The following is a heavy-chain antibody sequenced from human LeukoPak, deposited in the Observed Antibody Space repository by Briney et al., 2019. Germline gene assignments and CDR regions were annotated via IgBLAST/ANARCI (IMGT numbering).Heavy chain of an antibody. CDR1: GGTFTSYA. CDR2: IIPIFGTA. Sequence: SVKVSCKASGGTFTSYAISRVRQAPGQGLEWMGGIIPIFGTANYAQKFKGRVTITADKATSTAYMELSSLRAEDTAVYYCARSVGPADYIGMDVWGQGTTVTVSS. J-gene: IGHJ6*02. D-gene: IGHD3-10*01. V-gene: IGHV1-69*06. CDR3: ARSVGPADYIGMDV.